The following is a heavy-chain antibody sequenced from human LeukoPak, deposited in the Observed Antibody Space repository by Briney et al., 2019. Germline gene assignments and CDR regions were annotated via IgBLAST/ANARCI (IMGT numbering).Heavy chain of an antibody. D-gene: IGHD3-9*01. Sequence: ASVKVSCKASGYTFTSYDISWVRQAPGQGLEWMGWINVNSGGTNYAQKFYARVTMTRDTSISTAYMELSRLRSDDTAVFYCARSPHILTGENFDFWGQGTLVTVSS. CDR3: ARSPHILTGENFDF. CDR1: GYTFTSYD. J-gene: IGHJ4*02. V-gene: IGHV1-2*02. CDR2: INVNSGGT.